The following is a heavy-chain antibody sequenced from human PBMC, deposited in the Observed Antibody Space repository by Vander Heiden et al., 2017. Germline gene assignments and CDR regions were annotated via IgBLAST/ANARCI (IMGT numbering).Heavy chain of an antibody. V-gene: IGHV3-9*01. CDR2: ISWDSGNI. J-gene: IGHJ4*02. CDR3: VKDMERYCSGGRCYPGYYFDY. CDR1: GFTFGGYA. Sequence: EVHLVESGGGLAQPGRSLRLSCAASGFTFGGYAMRWVRQAPGKGLEWVSGISWDSGNIGYAESVKGRFTISRDNAKNSLYLQMNSLRAEDTALYYCVKDMERYCSGGRCYPGYYFDYWGQGTLVNVSS. D-gene: IGHD2-15*01.